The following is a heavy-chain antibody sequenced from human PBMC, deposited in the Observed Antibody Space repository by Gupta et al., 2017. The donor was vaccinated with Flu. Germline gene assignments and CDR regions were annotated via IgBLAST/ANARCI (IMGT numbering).Heavy chain of an antibody. CDR2: IYYGGST. CDR1: GASISRSAYY. D-gene: IGHD3-22*01. Sequence: QLQQQESGLGLVKPSETISLTSIVSGASISRSAYYWAWIRQPPGNGLEWIGSIYYGGSTYYNPSLKSRVTISIDTSINQFSLKLSSVTAADTAFYYCARHDPYYYDSSGYFPRGAFDIWGQGTMVTASS. V-gene: IGHV4-39*01. J-gene: IGHJ3*02. CDR3: ARHDPYYYDSSGYFPRGAFDI.